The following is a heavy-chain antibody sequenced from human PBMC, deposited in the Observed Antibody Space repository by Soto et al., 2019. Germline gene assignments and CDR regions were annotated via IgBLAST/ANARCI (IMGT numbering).Heavy chain of an antibody. J-gene: IGHJ4*02. V-gene: IGHV3-30*03. CDR1: GFSFSSYG. Sequence: GGSLRLSCAASGFSFSSYGMHWVRQAPGKGLEWVAVISYNENSKYYADSVKGRFTISRDNPKNTLYVQMSSLRPEDTAVYFCARGGLEQWLAQDHWGQGTLVTVSS. CDR2: ISYNENSK. D-gene: IGHD6-19*01. CDR3: ARGGLEQWLAQDH.